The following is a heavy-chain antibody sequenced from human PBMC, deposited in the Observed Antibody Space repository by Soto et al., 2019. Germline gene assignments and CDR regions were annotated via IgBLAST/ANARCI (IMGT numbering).Heavy chain of an antibody. V-gene: IGHV1-69*12. CDR1: GGTFSSYA. J-gene: IGHJ4*02. Sequence: QVQLVQSGAEVKKPGSSVKVSCKASGGTFSSYAISWVRQAPGQGLEWMGGIIPIFGTANYAQKFQGRVTITADESTSTAYTELSSLRAQDTAVDYCARGDKYCGGDCYSVFDSWGQGTLVTVSS. CDR3: ARGDKYCGGDCYSVFDS. D-gene: IGHD2-21*02. CDR2: IIPIFGTA.